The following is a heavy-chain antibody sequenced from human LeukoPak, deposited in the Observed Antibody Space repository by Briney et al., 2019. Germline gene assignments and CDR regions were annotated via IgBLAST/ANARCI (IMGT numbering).Heavy chain of an antibody. J-gene: IGHJ4*02. D-gene: IGHD5-18*01. Sequence: PSETLSLTCTVSGGSISSSSYYWGWIRQPPGKGLEWIESIYHSGSTYYNPSLKSRVTISVDTSKNQFSLKLSSVTAADTAVYYCARGAGVDTAMAKRGHFDYWGQGTLVTVSS. V-gene: IGHV4-39*07. CDR2: IYHSGST. CDR3: ARGAGVDTAMAKRGHFDY. CDR1: GGSISSSSYY.